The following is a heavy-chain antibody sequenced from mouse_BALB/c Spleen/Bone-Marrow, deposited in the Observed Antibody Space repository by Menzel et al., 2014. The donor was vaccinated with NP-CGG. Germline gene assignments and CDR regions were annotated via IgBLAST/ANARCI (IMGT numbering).Heavy chain of an antibody. CDR1: GYTFTDYA. J-gene: IGHJ4*01. CDR3: ASGNYYYAMDY. Sequence: QVQLQQSGAELVRPGVSVKISCKGSGYTFTDYAMHWVKQSHAKSLEWIGVISTYYGDASYNQKFKGKATMTLDKSSSTAYMELARLTSEDSAIYYCASGNYYYAMDYWGQGTSVTVSS. CDR2: ISTYYGDA. V-gene: IGHV1S137*01. D-gene: IGHD2-1*01.